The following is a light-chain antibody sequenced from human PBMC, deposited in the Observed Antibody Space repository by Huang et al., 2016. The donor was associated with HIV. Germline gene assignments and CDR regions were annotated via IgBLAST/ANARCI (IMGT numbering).Light chain of an antibody. V-gene: IGKV1-39*01. CDR2: GAS. CDR3: QQTYSSPLT. Sequence: DIQMTQSPSFVSASVGDRVIITCRASQTITTYLNWYQQHPGKAPKVLIYGASRVASWVPSRFTGRASGSDFTLTIKDLQPEDFATYYCQQTYSSPLTFGGGTRIEIK. J-gene: IGKJ4*01. CDR1: QTITTY.